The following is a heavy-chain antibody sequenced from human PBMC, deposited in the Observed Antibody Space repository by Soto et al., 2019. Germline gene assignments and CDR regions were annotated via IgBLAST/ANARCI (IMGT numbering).Heavy chain of an antibody. Sequence: QVQLVQSGAEVKKPGSSVKVSCKAPGGTFSSYAISWVRQAPGQGLEWMGGIIPIFGTANYAQKFQGRVTITADESTSTAYMEVGSLISGDTAVEYCARTTGGWELLEDYWGQGTLVTVSS. CDR3: ARTTGGWELLEDY. CDR2: IIPIFGTA. V-gene: IGHV1-69*01. CDR1: GGTFSSYA. J-gene: IGHJ4*02. D-gene: IGHD1-26*01.